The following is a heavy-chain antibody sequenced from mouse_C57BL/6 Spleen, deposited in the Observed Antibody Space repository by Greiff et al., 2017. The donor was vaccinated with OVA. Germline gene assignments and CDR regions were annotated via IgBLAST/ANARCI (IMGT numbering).Heavy chain of an antibody. D-gene: IGHD4-1*01. CDR3: TQTGGFAY. V-gene: IGHV6-3*01. CDR1: GFTFSNYW. J-gene: IGHJ3*01. CDR2: IRLKSDNYAT. Sequence: EVKVEESGGGLVQPGGSMKLSCVASGFTFSNYWMNWVRQSPEKGLEWVAQIRLKSDNYATHYAESVKGRFTISRDDSKSSVYLQMNNLRAEDTGIYYCTQTGGFAYWGQGTLVTVSA.